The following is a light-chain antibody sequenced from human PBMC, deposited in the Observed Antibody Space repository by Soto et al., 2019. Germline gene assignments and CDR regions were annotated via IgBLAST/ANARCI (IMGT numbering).Light chain of an antibody. J-gene: IGKJ1*01. V-gene: IGKV1-33*01. CDR2: DAS. CDR3: QQYDNLPSGT. CDR1: QDISNY. Sequence: DIQMTQSPSSLSASVGDRVTITCQASQDISNYLNWYQQRPGKAPKLLIYDASNLETGVPSRFSGSVSGTDLTFAISSLQPEDSATYYGQQYDNLPSGTFGQGTKVDIK.